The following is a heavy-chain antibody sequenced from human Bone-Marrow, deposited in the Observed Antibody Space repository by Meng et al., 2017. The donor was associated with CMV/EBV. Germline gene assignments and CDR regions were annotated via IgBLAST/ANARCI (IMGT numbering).Heavy chain of an antibody. J-gene: IGHJ2*01. CDR1: GFTFSSYA. D-gene: IGHD6-13*01. CDR2: ISYDGSNK. V-gene: IGHV3-30-3*01. CDR3: ARDRRQQLVHWYFDL. Sequence: QVQLVESXXGXVQLGXXLXXXXXXSGFTFSSYAMHWVRQAPGKGMEWVAVISYDGSNKYYADSVKGRFTISRDNSKNTLYLQMNSLRAEDTAVYYCARDRRQQLVHWYFDLWGRGTLVTVSS.